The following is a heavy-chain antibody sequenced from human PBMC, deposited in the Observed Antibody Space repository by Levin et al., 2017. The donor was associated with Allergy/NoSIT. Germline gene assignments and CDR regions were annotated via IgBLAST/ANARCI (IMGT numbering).Heavy chain of an antibody. CDR1: GGSISDDSYY. CDR2: IYYDGSA. Sequence: GSLRLSCTVSGGSISDDSYYWAWVRQPPGKGLEWIGSIYYDGSAYYNPSLKTRLTISVDTSKNQFSLRLNSVTAPDTAVYYCAGEPNSPYYYHYGLDVWGQGTTVTVSS. V-gene: IGHV4-39*07. J-gene: IGHJ6*02. D-gene: IGHD2/OR15-2a*01. CDR3: AGEPNSPYYYHYGLDV.